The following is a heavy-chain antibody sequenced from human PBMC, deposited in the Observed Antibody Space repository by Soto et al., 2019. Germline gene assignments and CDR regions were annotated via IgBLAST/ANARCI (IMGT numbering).Heavy chain of an antibody. CDR1: GKTIKGDRDW. CDR2: IYEGCNT. J-gene: IGHJ3*01. Sequence: SLSCTVYGKTIKGDRDWWNWIRQPPGKRLPWIGRIYEGCNTYYTPSLESRVAISTDKSKNQFSLRLSSVTAGVTAGYDFVTRSPEDASDLWGQGTRCSVS. CDR3: VTRSPEDASDL. V-gene: IGHV4-30-2*01.